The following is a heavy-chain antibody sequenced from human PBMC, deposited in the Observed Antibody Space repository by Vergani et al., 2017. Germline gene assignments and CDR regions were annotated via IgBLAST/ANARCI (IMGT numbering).Heavy chain of an antibody. J-gene: IGHJ4*02. D-gene: IGHD3-22*01. CDR2: MYYSGST. Sequence: QLQLQESGPGLVKPSETLSLTCTVFGCSISSSSYYWGWIRQPPGKGLEWIGSMYYSGSTNYNPSLKSRVTISVDTSKNQFSLKRSSVTAADTAVYYCARAYDDSSALLYYFDYWGQGTLVTVSS. V-gene: IGHV4-39*07. CDR3: ARAYDDSSALLYYFDY. CDR1: GCSISSSSYY.